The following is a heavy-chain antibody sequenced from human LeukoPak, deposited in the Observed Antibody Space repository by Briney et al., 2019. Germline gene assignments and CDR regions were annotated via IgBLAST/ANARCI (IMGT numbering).Heavy chain of an antibody. J-gene: IGHJ4*02. CDR3: ARDGGRYGDSSGYSD. V-gene: IGHV3-11*04. CDR1: GFTSRFSFSDYY. Sequence: GGSLRLSCAASGFTSRFSFSDYYMSWIRQAPGKGLEWLSFISNSGNTIHYADSVKGRFTISRDNAKNTLYLQMNSLRAEDTAVYYCARDGGRYGDSSGYSDWGQGTLVTVSS. CDR2: ISNSGNTI. D-gene: IGHD3-22*01.